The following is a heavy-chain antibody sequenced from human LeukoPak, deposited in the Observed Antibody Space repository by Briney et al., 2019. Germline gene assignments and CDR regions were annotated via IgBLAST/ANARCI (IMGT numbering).Heavy chain of an antibody. D-gene: IGHD3-9*01. J-gene: IGHJ5*02. CDR2: ISGSGGST. V-gene: IGHV3-23*01. Sequence: PGGSLRLSCAASGFTFSSYAMSWVRQAPGKGLEWVSAISGSGGSTYYADPVKGRFTISRDNSKNTLYLQMNSLRAEDTAVYYCASGVLRYFDWLSWGQGTLVTVSS. CDR3: ASGVLRYFDWLS. CDR1: GFTFSSYA.